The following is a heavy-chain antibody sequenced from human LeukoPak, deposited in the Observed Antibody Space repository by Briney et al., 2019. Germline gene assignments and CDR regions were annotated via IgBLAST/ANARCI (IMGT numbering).Heavy chain of an antibody. CDR2: IIPVFGTA. D-gene: IGHD2-15*01. CDR3: AINQAGYCGGGSCYRHEFYYMDV. J-gene: IGHJ6*03. V-gene: IGHV1-69*06. Sequence: ASVKVSCKASGYTFTSYYMHWVRQAPGQGLEWMGGIIPVFGTANYAEKFQDRVTITADKSTSTAYMELSSLRSEDTAMYYCAINQAGYCGGGSCYRHEFYYMDVWGKGTSVTVSS. CDR1: GYTFTSYY.